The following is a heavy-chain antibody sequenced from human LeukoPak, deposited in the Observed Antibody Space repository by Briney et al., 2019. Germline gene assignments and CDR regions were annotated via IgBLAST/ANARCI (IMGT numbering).Heavy chain of an antibody. CDR1: GGSISSYY. J-gene: IGHJ3*02. CDR3: AREDSADAFDI. V-gene: IGHV4-59*01. Sequence: SETLSLTCTVSGGSISSYYWSWIRQPPGKGLEWIGYIYYSGSTNYNPSLESRVTISVDTSKNQFSLKLSSVTAADTAVYYCAREDSADAFDIWGQGTMVTVSS. CDR2: IYYSGST.